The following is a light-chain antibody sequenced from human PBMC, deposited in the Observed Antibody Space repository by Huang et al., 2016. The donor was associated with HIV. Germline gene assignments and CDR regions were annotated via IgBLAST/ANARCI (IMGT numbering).Light chain of an antibody. J-gene: IGKJ1*01. CDR3: HQYDTPQT. V-gene: IGKV4-1*01. CDR1: QSVLKTSNNKNC. Sequence: DIVVTQSPDSLALSLGGRAAINCTASQSVLKTSNNKNCLSWYQLKPGQPPKLLIYWASTRESGVPDRFSGSGSGTHFTRTIASLQAEDVAVYYCHQYDTPQTFGQGTKVEVK. CDR2: WAS.